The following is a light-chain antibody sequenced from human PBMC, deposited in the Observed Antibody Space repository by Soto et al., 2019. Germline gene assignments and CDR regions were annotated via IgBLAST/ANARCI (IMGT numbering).Light chain of an antibody. Sequence: MTQAPYTLSGCPWERAIRSSGAGQSVGSSLAWYQQKPGQAPRLLIYGASTRATGIPARFSGSGSGTEFTLTISSLQSEDFAVYYCQQYNNWPSTFGQGTKVDIK. CDR3: QQYNNWPST. CDR2: GAS. CDR1: QSVGSS. J-gene: IGKJ1*01. V-gene: IGKV3-15*01.